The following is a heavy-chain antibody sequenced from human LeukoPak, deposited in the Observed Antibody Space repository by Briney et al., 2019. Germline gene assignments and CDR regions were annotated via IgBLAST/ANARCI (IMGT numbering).Heavy chain of an antibody. CDR3: ARDRVYCSGGSCYSGRGYFDY. CDR1: GYTFTDYY. Sequence: GASVKVSCKASGYTFTDYYMHWVRQAPGQGLEWMGGIIPIFGTANYAQKFQGRVTITADKSTSTAYMELSSLRSEDTAVYYCARDRVYCSGGSCYSGRGYFDYWGQGTLVTVSS. CDR2: IIPIFGTA. D-gene: IGHD2-15*01. J-gene: IGHJ4*02. V-gene: IGHV1-69*06.